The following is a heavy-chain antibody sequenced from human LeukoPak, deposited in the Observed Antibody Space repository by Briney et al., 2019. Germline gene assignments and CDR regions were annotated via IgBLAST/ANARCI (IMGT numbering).Heavy chain of an antibody. CDR3: ARAGAAVTMFFDF. Sequence: ASVKVSCKASGYTFSDFGITWVRQAPGQGVEWMGWIGAYNDNTNYPQKFQGRVTLTTDTSTSTAYMGLRSLTSDDTALYYCARAGAAVTMFFDFWGQGTLVTVSS. V-gene: IGHV1-18*01. CDR1: GYTFSDFG. CDR2: IGAYNDNT. J-gene: IGHJ4*02. D-gene: IGHD4-17*01.